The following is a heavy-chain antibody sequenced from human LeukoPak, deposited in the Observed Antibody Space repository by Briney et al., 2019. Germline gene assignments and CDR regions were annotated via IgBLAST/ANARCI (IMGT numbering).Heavy chain of an antibody. Sequence: PSQTLSLTCTVSGGSISSGSYYWSWIRQPAGKGLEWIGRIYTSGSTNYNPSLKSRVTISVDTSKNQFSLKLSSVTAADTAVYYCARGGLELLHYWGQGTLVTVSS. CDR2: IYTSGST. D-gene: IGHD1-7*01. CDR3: ARGGLELLHY. V-gene: IGHV4-61*02. CDR1: GGSISSGSYY. J-gene: IGHJ4*02.